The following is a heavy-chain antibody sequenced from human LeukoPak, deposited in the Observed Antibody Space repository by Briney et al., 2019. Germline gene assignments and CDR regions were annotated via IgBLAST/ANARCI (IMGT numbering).Heavy chain of an antibody. CDR1: GFIVSSNF. CDR2: MYYSGTT. V-gene: IGHV3-66*02. Sequence: PGGSLRLSCGASGFIVSSNFMTWVRQSPGKGLEWVSIMYYSGTTHYADSVKGRFTISRDNSKNTLYLQMNSLRAEDTAVYYCAKLGKTENHYGSGRFSYYYYMDVWGKGTTVTISS. CDR3: AKLGKTENHYGSGRFSYYYYMDV. D-gene: IGHD3-10*01. J-gene: IGHJ6*03.